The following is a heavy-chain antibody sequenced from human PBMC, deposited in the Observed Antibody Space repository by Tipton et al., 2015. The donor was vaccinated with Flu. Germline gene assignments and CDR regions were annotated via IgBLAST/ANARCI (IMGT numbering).Heavy chain of an antibody. CDR2: IFHGGST. CDR1: GYSISSGYY. CDR3: ATYYYGSGTQSAFDY. D-gene: IGHD3-10*01. J-gene: IGHJ4*02. Sequence: TLSLTCTVSGYSISSGYYWGWIRQPPGKGLEWIGSIFHGGSTYYNPSLKSRVTISVDTSKNQFSLQLSSVTAADTAGYYCATYYYGSGTQSAFDYWGQGTLVTVSS. V-gene: IGHV4-38-2*02.